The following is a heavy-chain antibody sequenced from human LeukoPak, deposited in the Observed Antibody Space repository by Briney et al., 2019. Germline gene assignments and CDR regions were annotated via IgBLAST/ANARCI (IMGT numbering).Heavy chain of an antibody. CDR3: SRDRGIGYPSSWRGGLYNFDY. D-gene: IGHD6-13*01. Sequence: SETLSLTCTVSGGSISSYYWSWIRQPPGKGLEWIGYIYYSGSTNYNPSLKSRVTISVDTSKNQFSLKLSSVTAADTAVYYCSRDRGIGYPSSWRGGLYNFDYWGQGTLVTVSS. CDR1: GGSISSYY. CDR2: IYYSGST. J-gene: IGHJ4*02. V-gene: IGHV4-59*01.